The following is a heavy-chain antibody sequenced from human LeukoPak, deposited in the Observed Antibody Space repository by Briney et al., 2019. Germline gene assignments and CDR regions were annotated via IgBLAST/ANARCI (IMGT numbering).Heavy chain of an antibody. CDR1: GGTFSSYA. CDR3: AREGGFRVIAARASTAPSYYYYYYMDV. V-gene: IGHV1-69*13. J-gene: IGHJ6*03. D-gene: IGHD6-6*01. Sequence: ASVKVSCKASGGTFSSYAISWVRQAPGQGLEWMGGIIPIFGTANYAQKFQGRVTITADESTSTAYMELSSLRSEDTAVYYCAREGGFRVIAARASTAPSYYYYYYMDVWGKGTTVTVSS. CDR2: IIPIFGTA.